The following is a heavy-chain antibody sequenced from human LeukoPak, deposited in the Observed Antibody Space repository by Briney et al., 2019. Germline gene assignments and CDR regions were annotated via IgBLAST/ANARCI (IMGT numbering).Heavy chain of an antibody. CDR2: ISSSGSTI. V-gene: IGHV3-48*04. Sequence: GGSLRLSCAASRFTFSTYWMHWVRQAPGKGLEWVSYISSSGSTIYYADSVKGRFTISRDNAKNSLYLQMNSLRAEDPAVYYCARALYSGSFFDAFDIWGQGTMVTVSS. J-gene: IGHJ3*02. CDR1: RFTFSTYW. CDR3: ARALYSGSFFDAFDI. D-gene: IGHD1-26*01.